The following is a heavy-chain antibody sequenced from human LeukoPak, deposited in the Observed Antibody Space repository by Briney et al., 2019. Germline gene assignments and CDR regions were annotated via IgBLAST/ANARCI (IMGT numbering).Heavy chain of an antibody. D-gene: IGHD5-18*01. J-gene: IGHJ4*02. CDR1: GFTLSGSA. Sequence: PGGSLRLSCAASGFTLSGSAMHWVRQASGKGLEWVGRIRSKANSYATAYAASVKGRFTISRDDSKNTAYLQMNSLKTEDTAVYYCTTNTAIGDYWGQGTLVTVSS. CDR3: TTNTAIGDY. CDR2: IRSKANSYAT. V-gene: IGHV3-73*01.